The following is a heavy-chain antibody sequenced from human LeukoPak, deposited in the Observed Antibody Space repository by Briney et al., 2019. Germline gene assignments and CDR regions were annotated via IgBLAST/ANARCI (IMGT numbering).Heavy chain of an antibody. CDR2: ISGSGGST. Sequence: GGSLRLSCAASGFTFSSYAMSWVRQAPGKGLEWVSAISGSGGSTCYADSVKGRFTISRDNSKNTLYLQMNSLRAEDTAVYYCARQDCSSTSCLIDDWGQGTLVTVSS. CDR1: GFTFSSYA. V-gene: IGHV3-23*01. D-gene: IGHD2-2*01. CDR3: ARQDCSSTSCLIDD. J-gene: IGHJ4*02.